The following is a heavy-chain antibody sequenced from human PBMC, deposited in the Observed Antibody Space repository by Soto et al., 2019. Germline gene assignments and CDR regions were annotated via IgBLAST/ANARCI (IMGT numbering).Heavy chain of an antibody. CDR3: AHYRIFGDYMYYFDS. V-gene: IGHV2-5*08. CDR1: GGSISSGGYY. J-gene: IGHJ4*02. Sequence: TLSLTCTVSGGSISSGGYYWSWIRQPPGKALEWLALIYWDDDKRYSPSLKTRLTITKDTSKNQVVLTMTNMDPVDTATYYCAHYRIFGDYMYYFDSWGQGTLVTVSS. D-gene: IGHD4-17*01. CDR2: IYWDDDK.